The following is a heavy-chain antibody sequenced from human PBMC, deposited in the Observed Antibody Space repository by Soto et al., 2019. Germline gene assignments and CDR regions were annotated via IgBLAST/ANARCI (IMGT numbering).Heavy chain of an antibody. CDR2: IIPILGIA. J-gene: IGHJ4*02. Sequence: GASVKVSCKASGGTFSSYTISWVRQAPGQGLEWMGRIIPILGIANYAQKFQGRVTITADKSTSTAYMELSSLRSEDTAVYYCARSARVRDIDYWGQGILVTVSS. CDR3: ARSARVRDIDY. D-gene: IGHD6-6*01. CDR1: GGTFSSYT. V-gene: IGHV1-69*02.